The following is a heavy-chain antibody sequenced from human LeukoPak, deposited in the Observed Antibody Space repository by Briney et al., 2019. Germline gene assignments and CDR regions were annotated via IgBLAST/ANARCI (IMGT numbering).Heavy chain of an antibody. CDR1: GFTFSSYA. V-gene: IGHV3-23*01. J-gene: IGHJ5*02. Sequence: GGSVRLSCAASGFTFSSYAMSWVRQAPGKGLEWVSAISGSGLSTFYADSVKGRFTISRDNSKSTLYLQMNSLRAEDTAVYYCAKDVGYCSGGTCYSGRNWFDPWGQRTLVTVSS. CDR2: ISGSGLST. CDR3: AKDVGYCSGGTCYSGRNWFDP. D-gene: IGHD2-15*01.